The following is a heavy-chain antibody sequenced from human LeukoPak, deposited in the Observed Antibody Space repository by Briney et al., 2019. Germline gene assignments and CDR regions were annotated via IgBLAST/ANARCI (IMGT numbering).Heavy chain of an antibody. D-gene: IGHD2-15*01. CDR3: ARGLRYCSGGRCYFSPPYYYYMDV. Sequence: SVKVSCKASGGTFSSYAISWVRQAPGQGLEWMGGIIPIFGTANYAQKFQGRVTITADESTSTAYMELSSLRSEDTAVYYCARGLRYCSGGRCYFSPPYYYYMDVWGKGTTVTISS. CDR1: GGTFSSYA. V-gene: IGHV1-69*13. J-gene: IGHJ6*03. CDR2: IIPIFGTA.